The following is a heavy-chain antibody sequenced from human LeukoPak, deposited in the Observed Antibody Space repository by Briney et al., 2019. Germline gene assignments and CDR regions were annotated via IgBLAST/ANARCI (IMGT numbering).Heavy chain of an antibody. CDR1: GFTVSSNY. CDR2: ISGSGGST. D-gene: IGHD3-10*01. J-gene: IGHJ4*02. Sequence: PGGSLRLSCAASGFTVSSNYMSWVRQAPGKGLEWVSAISGSGGSTYYADSVKGRFTISRDNSKNTLYLQMNSLRPEDTAVYFCAKDWGNKFASGSSYLDSWGQGTLVTVSS. V-gene: IGHV3-23*01. CDR3: AKDWGNKFASGSSYLDS.